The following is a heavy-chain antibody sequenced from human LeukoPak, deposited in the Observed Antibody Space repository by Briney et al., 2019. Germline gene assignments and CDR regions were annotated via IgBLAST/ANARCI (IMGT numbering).Heavy chain of an antibody. D-gene: IGHD3-22*01. CDR1: GGTFISYA. V-gene: IGHV1-69*13. Sequence: SVKVSCKASGGTFISYAISWVRQAPGQGLEWMGGIIPIFGTANYAQKFQGRVTITADESTSTAYMELSSLRSEDTAVYYCARSLRSTMIVVVRPTYYYYGMDVWGQGTTVTVSS. J-gene: IGHJ6*02. CDR3: ARSLRSTMIVVVRPTYYYYGMDV. CDR2: IIPIFGTA.